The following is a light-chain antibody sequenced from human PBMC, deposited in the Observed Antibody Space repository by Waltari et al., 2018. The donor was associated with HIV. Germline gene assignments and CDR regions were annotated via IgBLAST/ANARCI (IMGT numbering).Light chain of an antibody. CDR3: QQTFSPPRT. V-gene: IGKV1-39*01. J-gene: IGKJ2*01. CDR1: ESIISY. Sequence: DINMTQSPSSLSASVGARVTITCRASESIISYLNWYHQSPGKAPTLLIFGTSTLQDGVPSRFSGSGSETEFALSIAGLQREDFGTYFCQQTFSPPRTFGPGT. CDR2: GTS.